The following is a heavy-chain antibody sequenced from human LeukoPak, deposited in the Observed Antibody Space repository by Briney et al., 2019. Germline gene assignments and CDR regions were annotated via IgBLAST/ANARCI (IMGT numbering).Heavy chain of an antibody. V-gene: IGHV3-11*04. J-gene: IGHJ5*02. CDR1: GFTFTDTY. Sequence: GGSLRLSCAVSGFTFTDTYMTWIRQAPGKGLESLSYISPSGTDIPYADSVKGRFTISRDNAKNSLYLQMNSLRAEDTAVYYCARAAMRGDNWFDPWGQGTLVTVSS. CDR3: ARAAMRGDNWFDP. D-gene: IGHD2-2*01. CDR2: ISPSGTDI.